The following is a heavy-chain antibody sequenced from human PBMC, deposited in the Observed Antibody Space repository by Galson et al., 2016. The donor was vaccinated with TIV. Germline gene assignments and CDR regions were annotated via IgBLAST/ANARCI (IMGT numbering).Heavy chain of an antibody. CDR2: MSHSGST. V-gene: IGHV4-4*02. Sequence: SETLSLTCAVSSGSISSSNWWSWVRQPPGKWLEWIGEMSHSGSTNYNPSLKSRVTISVDKSKNQFSLKLSSVIAADTAVCYCAKITKTIGTYYFGYWGQGNLVSGSS. D-gene: IGHD1-14*01. J-gene: IGHJ4*02. CDR3: AKITKTIGTYYFGY. CDR1: SGSISSSNW.